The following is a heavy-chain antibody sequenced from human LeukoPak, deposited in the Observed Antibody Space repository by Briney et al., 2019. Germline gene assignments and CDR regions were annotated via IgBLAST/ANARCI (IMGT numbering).Heavy chain of an antibody. CDR1: GGSISSYY. Sequence: PSETLSLTCTVSGGSISSYYWSWIRQPPGKGLEWIGYIYYSGSTNYNPSLKSRVTISVDTSKNQFSLKLSSVTAADTAVYYCARGGKPGYFDWLVVGYYYYGMDVWGQGTTVTVSS. J-gene: IGHJ6*02. CDR2: IYYSGST. D-gene: IGHD3-9*01. CDR3: ARGGKPGYFDWLVVGYYYYGMDV. V-gene: IGHV4-59*01.